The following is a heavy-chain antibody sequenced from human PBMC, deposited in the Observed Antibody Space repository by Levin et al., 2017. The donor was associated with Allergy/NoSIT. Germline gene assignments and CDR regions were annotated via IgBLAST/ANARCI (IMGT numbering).Heavy chain of an antibody. CDR3: ASISIAAIRFQH. V-gene: IGHV4-39*01. Sequence: GSLRLSCTVSGGSISSSSYYRGWIRQPPGKGLEWIGSIYYSGSTYYNPSLKSRVTISVDTSKNQFSLKLSSVTAADTAVYYCASISIAAIRFQHWGQGTLVTVSS. CDR1: GGSISSSSYY. CDR2: IYYSGST. D-gene: IGHD6-6*01. J-gene: IGHJ1*01.